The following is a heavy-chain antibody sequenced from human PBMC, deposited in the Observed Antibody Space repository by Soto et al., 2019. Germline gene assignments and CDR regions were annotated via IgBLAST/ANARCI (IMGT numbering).Heavy chain of an antibody. CDR3: AHRPSGWYLFDY. CDR1: VVSLSTSGLG. D-gene: IGHD6-19*01. CDR2: IYWNDDK. Sequence: QITLKESGPTLVRPTQTLTLTCTFSVVSLSTSGLGVGWIRQPPGKALEWLALIYWNDDKRYSPSLKARLTITKDTTKTQVVLTITNMDPVDTATYYCAHRPSGWYLFDYWGQGTLVTVSS. V-gene: IGHV2-5*01. J-gene: IGHJ4*02.